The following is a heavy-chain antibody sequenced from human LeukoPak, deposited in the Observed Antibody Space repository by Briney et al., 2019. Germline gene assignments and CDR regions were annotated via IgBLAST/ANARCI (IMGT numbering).Heavy chain of an antibody. D-gene: IGHD6-19*01. CDR1: GGSISSYY. CDR2: IYYSGST. V-gene: IGHV4-59*01. J-gene: IGHJ4*02. CDR3: ARVRPVAGNPLDY. Sequence: PSETLSLTCTVSGGSISSYYWSWIRQPPGKGLEWIGYIYYSGSTNYNPSLKSRVTISVDTSKNQLSLKLSSVTAADTAVYYCARVRPVAGNPLDYWGQGTLVTVSS.